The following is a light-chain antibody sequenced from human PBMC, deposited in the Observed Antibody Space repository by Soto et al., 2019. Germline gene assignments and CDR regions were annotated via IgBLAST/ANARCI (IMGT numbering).Light chain of an antibody. CDR1: QDISGH. V-gene: IGKV1-27*01. CDR3: QKYNGTPRT. Sequence: DIQVTQSPSSLSASVGDRVTITCRASQDISGHLAWYQQKPGKVPKLLIYVASTLKSGVPSRFSASGSGTEFTLTISSLQPEDVATYYCQKYNGTPRTFGQGTKVELK. J-gene: IGKJ1*01. CDR2: VAS.